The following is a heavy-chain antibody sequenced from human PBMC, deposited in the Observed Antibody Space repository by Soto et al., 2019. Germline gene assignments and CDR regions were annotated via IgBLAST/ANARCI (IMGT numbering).Heavy chain of an antibody. D-gene: IGHD6-19*01. J-gene: IGHJ4*02. CDR2: IRMKANGSTT. Sequence: EVQLVESGGDLVQPGGSLILSCAASGFTFSDHYMDWVRQAPGEGLEWVGRIRMKANGSTTEYAASVKGRFTISRDDSKNSLYLQMNSLKTEDTAVYFCARVKNSGWFHFDYWGQGTLVTVSS. CDR3: ARVKNSGWFHFDY. V-gene: IGHV3-72*01. CDR1: GFTFSDHY.